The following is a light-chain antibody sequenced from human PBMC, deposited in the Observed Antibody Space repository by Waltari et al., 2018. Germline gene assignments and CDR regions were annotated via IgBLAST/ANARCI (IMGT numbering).Light chain of an antibody. J-gene: IGKJ1*01. V-gene: IGKV1-39*01. Sequence: DIQMTQSPSSLSASVGNSVTINRRASRCISTYLNWYQQKPGNAPKLLMFSTSILQSGVPSRFSGSGSGTDFTLTISSLQPEDFATYYCQQSYTTPPTFGQGTKVEIK. CDR1: RCISTY. CDR2: STS. CDR3: QQSYTTPPT.